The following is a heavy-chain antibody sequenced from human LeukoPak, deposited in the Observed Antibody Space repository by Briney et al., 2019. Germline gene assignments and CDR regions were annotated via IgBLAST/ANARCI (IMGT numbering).Heavy chain of an antibody. CDR2: IYPGDSDT. Sequence: GESLKISCKGSGYIFTSYWIGWVRQMPGKGLEWMGIIYPGDSDTRYSPSFQGQVTISADKSISTAYLQWSSLKASDTAMYFCARQAPFYIHIPGDDAFDIWGQGTMVTVSS. D-gene: IGHD2-21*01. V-gene: IGHV5-51*01. CDR3: ARQAPFYIHIPGDDAFDI. J-gene: IGHJ3*02. CDR1: GYIFTSYW.